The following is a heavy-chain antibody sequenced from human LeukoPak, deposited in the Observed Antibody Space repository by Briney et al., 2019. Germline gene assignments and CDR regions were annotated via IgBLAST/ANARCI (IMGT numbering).Heavy chain of an antibody. CDR2: IIPILGIA. V-gene: IGHV1-69*04. J-gene: IGHJ4*02. CDR3: AREGGYSYGYGYFDY. D-gene: IGHD5-18*01. Sequence: ASVKVSCKASGGTFSSYAISWVRQAPGQGLEWMGRIIPILGIANYAQKFQGRVTITRDTSASTAYMELSSLRSEDTAVYYCAREGGYSYGYGYFDYWGQGTLVTVSS. CDR1: GGTFSSYA.